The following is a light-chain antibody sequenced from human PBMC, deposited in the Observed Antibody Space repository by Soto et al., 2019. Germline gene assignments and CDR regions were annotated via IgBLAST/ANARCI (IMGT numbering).Light chain of an antibody. CDR1: QSVRSN. CDR3: QQRRNWPPIT. J-gene: IGKJ5*01. CDR2: EAS. V-gene: IGKV3-11*01. Sequence: EIVMTQSPATLSVSPGERFTLSCSASQSVRSNLAWYQQKPGQAPRLLIYEASTRATGVPARFSGSGSGTDFTLTISSLEPEDFAVYYCQQRRNWPPITFGQGTRLEI.